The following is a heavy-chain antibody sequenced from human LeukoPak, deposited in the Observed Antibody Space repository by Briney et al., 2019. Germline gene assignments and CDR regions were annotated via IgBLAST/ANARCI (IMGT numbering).Heavy chain of an antibody. CDR2: ISGSGGST. Sequence: QSGGSLRLSCAASEFTFSSYSMSWVRQAPGKGLEWVSVISGSGGSTYYAASVKGRFTMSRDNSKNTLYLQMINLRDDDTAIYYCAKCVAVYYSGMDVWGQGTTVTVSS. V-gene: IGHV3-23*01. CDR3: AKCVAVYYSGMDV. CDR1: EFTFSSYS. D-gene: IGHD2-21*01. J-gene: IGHJ6*02.